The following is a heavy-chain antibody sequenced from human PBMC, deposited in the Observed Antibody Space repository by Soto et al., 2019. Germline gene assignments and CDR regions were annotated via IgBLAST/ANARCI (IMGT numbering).Heavy chain of an antibody. J-gene: IGHJ4*02. V-gene: IGHV3-30*03. CDR1: GFTFSSYG. CDR3: ASGVSHDY. Sequence: QVQLVESGGGVVQPGRSLRLSCAASGFTFSSYGMHWVRQAPGKGLEWVAVISYDGSNKYYADAVKGRFTISRDNSKNPLYLQMNSLRAEDTAVYYCASGVSHDYWGQGTLVTVSS. CDR2: ISYDGSNK. D-gene: IGHD7-27*01.